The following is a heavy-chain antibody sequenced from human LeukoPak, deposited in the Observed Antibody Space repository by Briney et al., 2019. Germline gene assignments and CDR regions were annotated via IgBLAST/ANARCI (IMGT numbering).Heavy chain of an antibody. V-gene: IGHV3-23*01. Sequence: GGSLRLSCAASGFTFSSYARNWVRQPPGKGLEWVSTIISSGGTTYYADSVKGRFTIFRDSSKNTLHLQMNSLRADDTAVYYCAKGFNWSYPHYFDSWGQGTLVTVSS. CDR2: IISSGGTT. CDR1: GFTFSSYA. D-gene: IGHD1-7*01. CDR3: AKGFNWSYPHYFDS. J-gene: IGHJ4*02.